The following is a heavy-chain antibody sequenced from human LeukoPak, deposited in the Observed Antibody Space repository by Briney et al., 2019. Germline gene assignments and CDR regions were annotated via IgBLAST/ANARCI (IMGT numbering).Heavy chain of an antibody. J-gene: IGHJ3*02. CDR1: GFTFSNAW. CDR3: TTAPSLTDAFDI. CDR2: IKSKTDGGTA. Sequence: GGSLRLSRAASGFTFSNAWMSWVRQAPGKGLEWVGRIKSKTDGGTADYAAPVKGRFTISRDDSKNTLYLQMNSLKTEDTAVYYCTTAPSLTDAFDIWGQGTMVTVSS. V-gene: IGHV3-15*01.